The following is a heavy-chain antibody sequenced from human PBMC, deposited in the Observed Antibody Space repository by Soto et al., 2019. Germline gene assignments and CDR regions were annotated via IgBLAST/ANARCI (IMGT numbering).Heavy chain of an antibody. Sequence: PSETLSLTCTVSGGSISSYYWSWIRQPPGKGLEWIGYIYYSGSTNYNPSLKSRVTISVDTSKNQFSLKLSSVTAADTAVYYCARDNYCSGGSCYSWDYYGMDVWSQGTTVTVSS. CDR1: GGSISSYY. CDR3: ARDNYCSGGSCYSWDYYGMDV. CDR2: IYYSGST. D-gene: IGHD2-15*01. J-gene: IGHJ6*02. V-gene: IGHV4-59*01.